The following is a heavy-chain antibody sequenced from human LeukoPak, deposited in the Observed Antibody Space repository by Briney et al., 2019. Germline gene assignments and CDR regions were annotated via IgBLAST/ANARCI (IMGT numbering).Heavy chain of an antibody. Sequence: GRSLRLSCAASGFTFSSYAMHWVRQAPGKGLEWVAVISYDGSNKYYADSVKGRFTISRDNSKNTLYLQMNSLRAEDTAVYYCARVTVVRFDYWGQGTLVTVSS. CDR1: GFTFSSYA. J-gene: IGHJ4*02. V-gene: IGHV3-30-3*01. CDR3: ARVTVVRFDY. CDR2: ISYDGSNK. D-gene: IGHD4-23*01.